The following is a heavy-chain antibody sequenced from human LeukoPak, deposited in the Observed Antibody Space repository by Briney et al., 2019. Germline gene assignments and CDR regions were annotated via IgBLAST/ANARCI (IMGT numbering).Heavy chain of an antibody. CDR1: GGSISSSSYY. Sequence: SETLSLTCTVPGGSISSSSYYWGWIRQPPGKGLEWIGSIYYSGSTYYNPSLKSRVTISVDTSNNQFALKLSSVTAANTAVYYCARHGSGYSSSSRMYYWGQGTLVTVSS. J-gene: IGHJ4*02. CDR3: ARHGSGYSSSSRMYY. D-gene: IGHD6-6*01. CDR2: IYYSGST. V-gene: IGHV4-39*01.